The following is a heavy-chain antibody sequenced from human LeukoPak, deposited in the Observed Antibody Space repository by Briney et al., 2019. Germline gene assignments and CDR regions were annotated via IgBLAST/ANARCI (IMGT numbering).Heavy chain of an antibody. CDR2: INAGYGNT. D-gene: IGHD6-6*01. CDR3: ARGLWAARALDY. J-gene: IGHJ4*02. Sequence: ASVKVSCKASGYTFTSYAMHWVRQAPGQRLEWMGWINAGYGNTKYSQKFQGRVTITRDTSASTAYMELSSLRSEDTAVYYCARGLWAARALDYWGQGTLVTVSS. CDR1: GYTFTSYA. V-gene: IGHV1-3*01.